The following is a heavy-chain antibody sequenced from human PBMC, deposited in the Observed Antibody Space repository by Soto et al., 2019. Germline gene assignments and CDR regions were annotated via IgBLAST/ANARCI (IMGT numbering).Heavy chain of an antibody. D-gene: IGHD6-13*01. Sequence: GESLKISCKGSGYGFTSYGIGWVREMPGKGLEWMGIIYPGDSDTRYSPSFQGQVTISADKSISTAHLQWSSLKASDTAMYYCARHRSPGIAAAGVDYWGQGTLVTVSS. CDR1: GYGFTSYG. CDR2: IYPGDSDT. J-gene: IGHJ4*02. V-gene: IGHV5-51*01. CDR3: ARHRSPGIAAAGVDY.